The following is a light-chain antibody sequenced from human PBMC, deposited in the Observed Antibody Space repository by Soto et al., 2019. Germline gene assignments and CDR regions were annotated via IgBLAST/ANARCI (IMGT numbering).Light chain of an antibody. Sequence: QSALTQPASVSGSPGQSITISCTGTSSDVGGYNYLSWYQQNPGKAPKVMIYEVSNRPSGVSNRFSGSKSGNTASLTISGLQADDEADYYCSSYTTSGSAVFGGGTQLTVL. CDR2: EVS. V-gene: IGLV2-14*01. CDR1: SSDVGGYNY. CDR3: SSYTTSGSAV. J-gene: IGLJ2*01.